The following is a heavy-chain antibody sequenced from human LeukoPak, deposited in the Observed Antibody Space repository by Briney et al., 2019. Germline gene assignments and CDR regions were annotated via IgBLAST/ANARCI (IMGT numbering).Heavy chain of an antibody. Sequence: ASVTVSFKASGYTFTGYYMHWVRQAPGQGLEWMGRINPNSGGTNYAQKFQGRVTMTRDTSISTAYMELSRLRSDDTAVYYCARGGHRVPATYGDYWGQGTLVTVSS. V-gene: IGHV1-2*06. D-gene: IGHD2-2*01. CDR3: ARGGHRVPATYGDY. CDR1: GYTFTGYY. J-gene: IGHJ4*02. CDR2: INPNSGGT.